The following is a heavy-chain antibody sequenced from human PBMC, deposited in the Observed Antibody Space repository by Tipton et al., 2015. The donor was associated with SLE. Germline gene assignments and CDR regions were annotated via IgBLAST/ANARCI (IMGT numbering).Heavy chain of an antibody. D-gene: IGHD5-12*01. CDR3: ATRYDLVPD. J-gene: IGHJ4*02. Sequence: SLRLSCAASGFTFSDFEMNWVRQAPGKGLEWVSYISSSGGIIYYADSVKGRSTISRDNAKNSLYLQMNSLRAEDTAVYYCATRYDLVPDWGQGTLVTVSS. CDR2: ISSSGGII. CDR1: GFTFSDFE. V-gene: IGHV3-48*03.